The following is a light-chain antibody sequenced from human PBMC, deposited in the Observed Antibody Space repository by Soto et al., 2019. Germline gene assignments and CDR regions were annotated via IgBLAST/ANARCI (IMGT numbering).Light chain of an antibody. V-gene: IGKV1-39*01. CDR2: AAS. CDR1: QTIDSW. J-gene: IGKJ5*01. CDR3: QQSYRTPIT. Sequence: QMTQSPPPQSASVGATVTITCRASQTIDSWVAWYQQKPGKAPKVLIYAASNLQSGVPPRFSGSGSGTDFTLTISSLQPEDVATYFCQQSYRTPITFGQGTRLEIK.